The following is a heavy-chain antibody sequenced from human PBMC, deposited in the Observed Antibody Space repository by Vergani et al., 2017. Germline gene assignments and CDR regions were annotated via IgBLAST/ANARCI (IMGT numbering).Heavy chain of an antibody. J-gene: IGHJ4*02. CDR2: IYPADSVT. D-gene: IGHD1-1*01. CDR1: EYSFGNYW. Sequence: EVELVQSGPEMLKPGESLKISCKGSEYSFGNYWIGWVRQMPGKGLEWMGIIYPADSVTRYSPSFQGQVTISADKSISTAFLQWDSLKASDTALYYCARHTTYTDSWGQGTLVTVSS. V-gene: IGHV5-51*01. CDR3: ARHTTYTDS.